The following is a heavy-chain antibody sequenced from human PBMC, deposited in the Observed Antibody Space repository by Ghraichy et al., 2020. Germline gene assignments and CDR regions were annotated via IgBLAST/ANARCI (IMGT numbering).Heavy chain of an antibody. J-gene: IGHJ6*02. CDR3: ARDKNGVGATVYYYYGMDV. Sequence: SETLSLTCTVSGGSISSGGYYWSWIRQHPGKGLEWIGYIYYSGSTYYNPSLKSRVTISVDTSKNQFSLKLSSVTAADTAVYYCARDKNGVGATVYYYYGMDVWGQGTTVTVSS. D-gene: IGHD1-26*01. CDR2: IYYSGST. V-gene: IGHV4-31*03. CDR1: GGSISSGGYY.